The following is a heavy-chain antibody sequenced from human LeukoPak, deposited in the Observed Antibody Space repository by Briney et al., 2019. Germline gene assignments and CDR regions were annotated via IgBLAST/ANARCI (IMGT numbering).Heavy chain of an antibody. CDR2: MNPNGGNT. D-gene: IGHD3-3*01. Sequence: ASVKVSCKASGYTFTSYDINWVRQATGQGLEWMGWMNPNGGNTGYAQKFQGRVTMTRNTSITPAYLELSSRRSEDTAVYYCARGGGGGSYYDFWSGYYSYHYYYYMDVWGKGTTVTVSS. V-gene: IGHV1-8*01. CDR1: GYTFTSYD. J-gene: IGHJ6*03. CDR3: ARGGGGGSYYDFWSGYYSYHYYYYMDV.